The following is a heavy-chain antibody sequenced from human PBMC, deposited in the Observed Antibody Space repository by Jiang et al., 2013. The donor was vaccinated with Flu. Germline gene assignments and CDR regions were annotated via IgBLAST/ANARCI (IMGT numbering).Heavy chain of an antibody. D-gene: IGHD3-10*01. Sequence: LLKPSETLSLTCTVSGGSISSYYWSWIRQPPGKGLEWIGYIYYSGSTNYNPSLKSRVTISVDTSKNQFSLKLSSVTAADTAVYYCARQGSSGSYRNYGMDVWGQGTTVTVSS. CDR2: IYYSGST. CDR3: ARQGSSGSYRNYGMDV. V-gene: IGHV4-59*08. CDR1: GGSISSYY. J-gene: IGHJ6*02.